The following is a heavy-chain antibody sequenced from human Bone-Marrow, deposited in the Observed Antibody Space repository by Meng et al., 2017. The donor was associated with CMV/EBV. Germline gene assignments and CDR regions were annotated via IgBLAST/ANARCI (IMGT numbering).Heavy chain of an antibody. CDR2: ISSSGSTI. D-gene: IGHD3-16*01. CDR3: ATRSASDQ. J-gene: IGHJ5*02. Sequence: GESLKISCAASGFTFSSYEMNWVRQAPGKGLEWVSYISSSGSTIYYADSVKGRFTISRGNAKNSLYLQMSSLRADDTAVYHCATRSASDQWGQGMLVTVSS. CDR1: GFTFSSYE. V-gene: IGHV3-48*03.